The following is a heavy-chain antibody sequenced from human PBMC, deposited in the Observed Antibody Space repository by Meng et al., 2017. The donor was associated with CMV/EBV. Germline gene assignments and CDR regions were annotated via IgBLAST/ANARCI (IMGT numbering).Heavy chain of an antibody. D-gene: IGHD1-14*01. V-gene: IGHV4-34*01. CDR2: INHSGST. J-gene: IGHJ5*02. CDR3: ARDRGDEDPPGWFDP. Sequence: SETLSLTCTVYGGSFSGYYWGWIRQPPGKGLEWIGEINHSGSTNYNPSLKSRVTISVDTSKNQFSLKLSSVTAADTAVYYCARDRGDEDPPGWFDPWGQGTLVTVSS. CDR1: GGSFSGYY.